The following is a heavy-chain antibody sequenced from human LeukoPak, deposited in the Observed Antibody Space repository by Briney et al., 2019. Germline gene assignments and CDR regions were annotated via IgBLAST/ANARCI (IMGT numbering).Heavy chain of an antibody. V-gene: IGHV3-30-3*01. J-gene: IGHJ4*02. CDR3: ARENYGDCYFDY. D-gene: IGHD4-17*01. CDR2: ISYDASNK. Sequence: GGSLRLSCAASGFTFRNHAMHWVRQAPGKGLEWVAVISYDASNKYYADSVKGQFTISRDNSKNTLYLQMNSLRAEDTAVYFCARENYGDCYFDYWGQGALVIVSS. CDR1: GFTFRNHA.